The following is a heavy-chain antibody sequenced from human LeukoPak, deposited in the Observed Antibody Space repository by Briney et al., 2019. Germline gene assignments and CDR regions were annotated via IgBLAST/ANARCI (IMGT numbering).Heavy chain of an antibody. Sequence: PSETLSLTCTISGDSSRTFYWSWIRQPAGMGLEWIGRVYTSGNTNYNPSLKSRVAMSLDTSKNQFSLKLNSVTTTDTAVYYCASQMSGTSVSYWGQGTLVTVSS. CDR2: VYTSGNT. V-gene: IGHV4-4*07. CDR3: ASQMSGTSVSY. CDR1: GDSSRTFY. D-gene: IGHD2-2*01. J-gene: IGHJ4*02.